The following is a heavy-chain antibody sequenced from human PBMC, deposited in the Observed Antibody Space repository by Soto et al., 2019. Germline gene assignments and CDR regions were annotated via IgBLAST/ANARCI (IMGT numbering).Heavy chain of an antibody. J-gene: IGHJ3*02. D-gene: IGHD2-21*01. V-gene: IGHV3-23*01. CDR2: VSDNGGSRGGT. CDR1: GCIFNNSA. Sequence: HPXGSLRLSCKASGCIFNNSAMTWVRQAPGQGLHWVASVSDNGGSRGGTYYADSVKGRFTISRDNSKNTLYLQLDSLTGADTAVYYCARAKAVVIAALDIWGHGKMFTVSS. CDR3: ARAKAVVIAALDI.